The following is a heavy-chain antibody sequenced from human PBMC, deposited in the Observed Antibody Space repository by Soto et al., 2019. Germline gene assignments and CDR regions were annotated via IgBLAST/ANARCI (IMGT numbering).Heavy chain of an antibody. Sequence: ASVKVSCKASGYTFSTYGITWVRQAPGQGLEWMGWINPLKGDTNSAARLQDRLTMTTDTSTRTAYMELRSLTSDDTAVYYCARVKVPAAILGAFDLWGQGTVVTVSS. CDR3: ARVKVPAAILGAFDL. CDR1: GYTFSTYG. CDR2: INPLKGDT. V-gene: IGHV1-18*01. J-gene: IGHJ3*01. D-gene: IGHD2-2*02.